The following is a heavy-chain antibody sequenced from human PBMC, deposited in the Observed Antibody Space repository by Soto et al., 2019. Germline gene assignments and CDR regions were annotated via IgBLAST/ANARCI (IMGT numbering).Heavy chain of an antibody. Sequence: GGSLRLSCAASGFTFSTYWMHWVRQAPGTGLEWVSYISSSSSTIYYADSVKGRFTISRDNAKNSLYLQMNSLRAEDTAVYYCAREADILNWFDPWGQGTLVTAPQ. CDR2: ISSSSSTI. J-gene: IGHJ5*02. CDR3: AREADILNWFDP. CDR1: GFTFSTYW. D-gene: IGHD3-9*01. V-gene: IGHV3-48*01.